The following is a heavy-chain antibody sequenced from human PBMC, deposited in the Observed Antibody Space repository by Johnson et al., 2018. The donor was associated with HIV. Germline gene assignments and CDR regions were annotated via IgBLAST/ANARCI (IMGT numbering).Heavy chain of an antibody. CDR1: GFTFSSYG. D-gene: IGHD2-21*01. CDR3: ANALILDAFNI. V-gene: IGHV3-30*02. CDR2: IRYDGSGT. J-gene: IGHJ3*02. Sequence: QVQLLESGGGLVQPGGSLRLSCAASGFTFSSYGMHWVRQTPGKGLEWVVFIRYDGSGTYYADSVKGRFTISRDNSKNTLYLQMNSPRADDTAVYYCANALILDAFNIWGQGTMVTVSS.